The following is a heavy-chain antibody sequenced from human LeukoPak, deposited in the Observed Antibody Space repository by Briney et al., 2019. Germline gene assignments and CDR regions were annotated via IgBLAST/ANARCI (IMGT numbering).Heavy chain of an antibody. V-gene: IGHV3-23*01. CDR3: AKAGVPAAIFYYYGMDV. J-gene: IGHJ6*02. CDR1: GFTFSSYA. Sequence: GGSLRLSCAASGFTFSSYAMSWVRQAPGKGLEWVSAISGSGGSTYYADSVKGRFTISRDNSKNTPYLQMNSLRAEDTAVYYCAKAGVPAAIFYYYGMDVWGQGTTVTVSS. D-gene: IGHD2-2*01. CDR2: ISGSGGST.